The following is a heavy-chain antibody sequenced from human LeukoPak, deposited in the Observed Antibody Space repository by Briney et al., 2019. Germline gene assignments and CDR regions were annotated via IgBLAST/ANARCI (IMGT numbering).Heavy chain of an antibody. V-gene: IGHV1-18*01. Sequence: GASVKVSCKASGYTFTSYGISWVRQAPGQGLEWMGWISAYNGNTNYAQKLQGRVTMTTDTSTSTAYMELRSLRSDDTAVYYCARDRKIGQQPVGFDPWGQGTLVTASS. CDR3: ARDRKIGQQPVGFDP. CDR1: GYTFTSYG. CDR2: ISAYNGNT. J-gene: IGHJ5*02. D-gene: IGHD6-13*01.